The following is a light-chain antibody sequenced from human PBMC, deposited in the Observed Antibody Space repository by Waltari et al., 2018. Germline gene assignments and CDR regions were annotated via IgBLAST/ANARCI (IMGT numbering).Light chain of an antibody. J-gene: IGLJ3*02. CDR2: DVT. V-gene: IGLV2-14*01. CDR3: CSFTSSSTWV. Sequence: QSALTQPASVSGSPGQSITISCSGTTSDLGGYNYVSWYQQPPGKAPNLIIYDVTSRPSGVSNRFSGSKSGNTASLTISGLQAEDEADYYCCSFTSSSTWVFGGGTKLTVL. CDR1: TSDLGGYNY.